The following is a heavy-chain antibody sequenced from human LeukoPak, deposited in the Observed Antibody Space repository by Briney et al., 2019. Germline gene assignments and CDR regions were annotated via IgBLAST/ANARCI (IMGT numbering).Heavy chain of an antibody. V-gene: IGHV4-30-2*01. CDR1: GGSISSGSYS. Sequence: SETLSLTCAVSGGSISSGSYSWSWIRQPPGKGLEWIGYIYPRGSTYYNPSLKSRVILSLDKSANQFSLNLSSVTAADTAVYYCARFSPRAMGNYLDSWGQGTLVTVSS. D-gene: IGHD7-27*01. J-gene: IGHJ4*02. CDR2: IYPRGST. CDR3: ARFSPRAMGNYLDS.